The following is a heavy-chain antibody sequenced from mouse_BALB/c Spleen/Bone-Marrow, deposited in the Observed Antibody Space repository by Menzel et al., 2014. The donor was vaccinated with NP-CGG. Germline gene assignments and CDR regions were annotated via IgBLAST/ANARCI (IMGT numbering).Heavy chain of an antibody. CDR3: ARGWLITY. CDR1: GYTFTSYS. V-gene: IGHV1-12*01. CDR2: FYPGNGDT. D-gene: IGHD1-1*02. Sequence: QVQLQQPGAELVKPGASVKMSCKASGYTFTSYSMHWVKQTPGQGLEWIGTFYPGNGDTSYNQKFKGKATLTADNFSSTDYMQLSSLTSEDSAVYYCARGWLITYWGQGTLVTVPA. J-gene: IGHJ3*01.